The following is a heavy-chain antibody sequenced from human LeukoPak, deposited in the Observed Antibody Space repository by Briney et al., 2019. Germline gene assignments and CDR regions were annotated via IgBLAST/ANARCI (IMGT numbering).Heavy chain of an antibody. CDR2: INPNSGGT. CDR1: GYTFTGYY. V-gene: IGHV1-2*02. Sequence: ASVKVSCKASGYTFTGYYMHWVRQAPGQGLEWMGWINPNSGGTNYAQKFQGRVTMTRDTSISTAYMELSRLRSDDTAVYYCARENDSSGPWFDPWGQGTLVTVSS. D-gene: IGHD3-22*01. CDR3: ARENDSSGPWFDP. J-gene: IGHJ5*02.